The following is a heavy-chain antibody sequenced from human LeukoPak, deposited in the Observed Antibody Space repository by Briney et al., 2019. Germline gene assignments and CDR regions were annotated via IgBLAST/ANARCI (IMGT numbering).Heavy chain of an antibody. V-gene: IGHV4-38-2*02. CDR3: ARAPVAAAGLRRWFDP. J-gene: IGHJ5*02. CDR2: IYHSGST. CDR1: GYSISSGYY. Sequence: SETLSLTCTVSGYSISSGYYWGWIRQPPGKGLEWIGSIYHSGSTYYNPSLKSRVTISVDTSKNQFSLKLSSVTAADTAVYYCARAPVAAAGLRRWFDPWGQGTLVTVSS. D-gene: IGHD6-13*01.